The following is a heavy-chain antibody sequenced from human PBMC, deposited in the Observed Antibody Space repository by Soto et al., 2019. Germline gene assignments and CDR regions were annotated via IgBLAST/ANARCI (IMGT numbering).Heavy chain of an antibody. Sequence: DVQLVESGGGLVRPGGSLRLSCTASGFTFSEYSMSWVRHAPGKGLEWVSSITHSGTYVYYADSVKGRFTISRDSASNSLFLQMTSLRAEDTAVYHCARARGNDWYSDYWGQGTLVTVSS. V-gene: IGHV3-21*01. D-gene: IGHD5-12*01. CDR2: ITHSGTYV. J-gene: IGHJ4*02. CDR1: GFTFSEYS. CDR3: ARARGNDWYSDY.